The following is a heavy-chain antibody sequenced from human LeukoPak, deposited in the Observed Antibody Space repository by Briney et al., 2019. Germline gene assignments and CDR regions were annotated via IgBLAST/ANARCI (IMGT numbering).Heavy chain of an antibody. CDR3: ARGQTSYYHYCGLDV. CDR2: MSPNSGNT. Sequence: ASVKVSCKASGYTFTSYDINWVRQAPGQGLEWMGWMSPNSGNTGYAQKFQGRVTMTRDTSITTAYMELSSLRSEDTAVYYCARGQTSYYHYCGLDVWGQGTTVTVSS. V-gene: IGHV1-8*01. J-gene: IGHJ6*02. CDR1: GYTFTSYD.